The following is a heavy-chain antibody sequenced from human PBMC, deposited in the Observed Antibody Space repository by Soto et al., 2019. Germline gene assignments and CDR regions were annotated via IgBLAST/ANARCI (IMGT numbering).Heavy chain of an antibody. CDR2: ISPNGQGI. CDR1: GFTVTSNG. V-gene: IGHV3-23*01. J-gene: IGHJ4*02. Sequence: EVNLLEPGGGLVQAGGSLRLSCGVSGFTVTSNGVSWVRQAPGKGLEWVSAISPNGQGIWYADSVKGRFTISRDISGNTVFLQMDSLRAEDTAVYYCAKDPQYPRDYFHYWGQGTLVTVSS. D-gene: IGHD4-4*01. CDR3: AKDPQYPRDYFHY.